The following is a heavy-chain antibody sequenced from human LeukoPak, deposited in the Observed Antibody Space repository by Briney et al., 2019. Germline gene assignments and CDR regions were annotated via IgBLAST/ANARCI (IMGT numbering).Heavy chain of an antibody. CDR1: GYTFTDYY. J-gene: IGHJ4*02. CDR3: ARDLQRITMVRGVTNFDY. D-gene: IGHD3-10*01. CDR2: INPNSGGT. V-gene: IGHV1-2*02. Sequence: ASVRVSCKASGYTFTDYYLHWVRQAPGQGLEWMGWINPNSGGTNYAQKLQGRVTMTTDTSTSTAYMELRSLRSDDTAVYYCARDLQRITMVRGVTNFDYWGQGTLVTVSS.